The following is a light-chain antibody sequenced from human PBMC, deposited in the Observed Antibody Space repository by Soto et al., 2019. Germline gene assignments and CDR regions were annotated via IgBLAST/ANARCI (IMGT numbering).Light chain of an antibody. CDR2: GAS. CDR3: KNYKIYPWT. Sequence: AIRMTQSPSSLSASAGDRVAIACRASQDVGRYLAWYQQKPGQAPKLLIYGASTLQSGVPSRFSGGGSGTDFPLTISCLHSEDFALYSCKNYKIYPWTSGQGPKGEIK. CDR1: QDVGRY. J-gene: IGKJ1*01. V-gene: IGKV1-8*01.